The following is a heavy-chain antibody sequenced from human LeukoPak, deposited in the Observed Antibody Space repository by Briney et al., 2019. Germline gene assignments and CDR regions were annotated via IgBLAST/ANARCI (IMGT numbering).Heavy chain of an antibody. D-gene: IGHD6-19*01. CDR1: GGSISSGGYS. CDR2: IYHSGST. V-gene: IGHV4-30-2*01. Sequence: PSQTLSLTCAVSGGSISSGGYSWSWIRQPPGKGLEWIGYIYHSGSTYYNPSLKSRVTISVDRSKNQFSLKLSSVTAADTAVYYCARAVAAPRRFFDYWGQGALVTVSS. J-gene: IGHJ4*02. CDR3: ARAVAAPRRFFDY.